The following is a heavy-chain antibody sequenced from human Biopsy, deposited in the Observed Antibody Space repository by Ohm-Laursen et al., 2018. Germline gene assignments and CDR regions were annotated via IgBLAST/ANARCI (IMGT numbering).Heavy chain of an antibody. D-gene: IGHD5-24*01. CDR3: ASAGYNPDWNFDL. Sequence: GTLSLTCTVSGDSISSYYWSWIRQPPGKALEWIGYIYFTGRTSYNPSLKSRVTMSVNTSKKQFSLRLSSVTAADTAVYYCASAGYNPDWNFDLWGRGTLVTVSS. J-gene: IGHJ2*01. CDR1: GDSISSYY. CDR2: IYFTGRT. V-gene: IGHV4-59*12.